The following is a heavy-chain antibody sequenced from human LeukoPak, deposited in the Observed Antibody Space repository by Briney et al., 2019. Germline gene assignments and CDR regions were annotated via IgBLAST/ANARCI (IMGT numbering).Heavy chain of an antibody. D-gene: IGHD3-10*02. Sequence: ASVKVSCKASGYTFTGYYMHWVRQAPGQGLEWMGWINPNSGNTGYAQKFQGRVTITRNTSISTAYMELSSLRSEDTAVYYCARDTMLGGEGSYYYYYYMDVGEKGTRVTVS. CDR3: ARDTMLGGEGSYYYYYYMDV. CDR1: GYTFTGYY. V-gene: IGHV1-8*03. CDR2: INPNSGNT. J-gene: IGHJ6*03.